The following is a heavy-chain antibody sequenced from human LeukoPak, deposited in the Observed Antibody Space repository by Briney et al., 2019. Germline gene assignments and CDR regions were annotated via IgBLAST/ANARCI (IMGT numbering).Heavy chain of an antibody. V-gene: IGHV4-61*01. CDR1: GGSVSSGSYY. D-gene: IGHD3-3*01. Sequence: SETLSLTCTVSGGSVSSGSYYWSWIRQPPGKGLEWIGYIYYSGSTNYNPSLKSRVTISVDTSKNQFSLKLSSVTAADTAVYYCAREGPSFWSGPDYGMDVWGQGTTVTVSS. CDR2: IYYSGST. J-gene: IGHJ6*02. CDR3: AREGPSFWSGPDYGMDV.